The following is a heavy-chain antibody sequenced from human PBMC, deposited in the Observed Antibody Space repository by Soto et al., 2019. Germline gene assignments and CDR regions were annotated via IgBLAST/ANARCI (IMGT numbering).Heavy chain of an antibody. J-gene: IGHJ4*02. Sequence: GGSLRLCCAASGFTFSSYSMNWVRQAPGKGLEWVSSISSSSSYIYYADSVKGRFTISRDNAKNSLYLQMNSLRAEDTAVYYCARDLRYYDFWSGPNFDYWGQGTLVTVSS. D-gene: IGHD3-3*01. CDR2: ISSSSSYI. V-gene: IGHV3-21*01. CDR1: GFTFSSYS. CDR3: ARDLRYYDFWSGPNFDY.